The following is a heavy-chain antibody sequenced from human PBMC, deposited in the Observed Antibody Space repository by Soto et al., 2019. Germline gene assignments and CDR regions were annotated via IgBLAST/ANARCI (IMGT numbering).Heavy chain of an antibody. CDR2: IYSGGST. J-gene: IGHJ4*02. CDR1: GFTVSSNY. Sequence: GGPLRLSCAASGFTVSSNYMSWVRQAPGKGLEWVSVIYSGGSTYYADSVKGRFTISRDNSKNTLYLQMNSLRAEDTAVYYCARDTSSTAPLIYWGQGTLVTVSS. CDR3: ARDTSSTAPLIY. V-gene: IGHV3-53*01. D-gene: IGHD6-13*01.